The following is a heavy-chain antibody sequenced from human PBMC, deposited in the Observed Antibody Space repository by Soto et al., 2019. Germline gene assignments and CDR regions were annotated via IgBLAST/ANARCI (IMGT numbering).Heavy chain of an antibody. J-gene: IGHJ3*02. Sequence: ASVKVSCKASGYTFTGYYMHWVRQAPGQGLEWMGWINPNSGGTNYAQKFQGWVTMTRDTSISAAYMELSRLRSDDTAVYYCARAPSPLYGGAFDIWGQGTMVTVSS. CDR3: ARAPSPLYGGAFDI. CDR1: GYTFTGYY. D-gene: IGHD4-17*01. CDR2: INPNSGGT. V-gene: IGHV1-2*04.